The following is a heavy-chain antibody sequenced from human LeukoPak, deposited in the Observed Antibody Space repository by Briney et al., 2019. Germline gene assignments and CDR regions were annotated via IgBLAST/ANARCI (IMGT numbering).Heavy chain of an antibody. V-gene: IGHV4-59*01. CDR2: IYYSGST. Sequence: SETLSLTCTVSGVSISSYYWGWIRQPPGKGLEWLGYIYYSGSTNYNPSLKSRVTISVDTSKNQISLKLSSVTAADTAVYYCARDRVSLGYYGMDVWGQGTTVTVSS. D-gene: IGHD7-27*01. CDR1: GVSISSYY. J-gene: IGHJ6*02. CDR3: ARDRVSLGYYGMDV.